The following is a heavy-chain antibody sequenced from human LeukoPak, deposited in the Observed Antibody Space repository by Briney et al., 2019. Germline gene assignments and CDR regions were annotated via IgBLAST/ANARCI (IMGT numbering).Heavy chain of an antibody. CDR2: IHSSGSVI. V-gene: IGHV3-48*03. J-gene: IGHJ3*01. D-gene: IGHD6-6*01. Sequence: GGSLRLSCAASGFTFSTYEMNWVRQAPGKGLEWISYIHSSGSVIHYADSAKGRFTISRDNAKKSLYLQMNNLRAADTAVYYCAREAPDAFDVWGQGTLVTVSS. CDR1: GFTFSTYE. CDR3: AREAPDAFDV.